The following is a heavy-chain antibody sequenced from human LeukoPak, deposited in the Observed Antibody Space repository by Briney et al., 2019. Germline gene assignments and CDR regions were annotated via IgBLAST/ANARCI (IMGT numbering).Heavy chain of an antibody. Sequence: SETLSLTCAVYGGSFSGYYWSWIRQPPGKGLEWIGEINHSGSTNYNPSLKSRVTISVDTSKNQFSLKLSSVTAADTAVYYCARMVRGASDYWGRGTLVTVSS. CDR3: ARMVRGASDY. CDR1: GGSFSGYY. D-gene: IGHD3-10*01. CDR2: INHSGST. V-gene: IGHV4-34*01. J-gene: IGHJ4*02.